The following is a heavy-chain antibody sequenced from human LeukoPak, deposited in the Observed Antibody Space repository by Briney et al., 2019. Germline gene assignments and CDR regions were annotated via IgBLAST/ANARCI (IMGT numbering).Heavy chain of an antibody. D-gene: IGHD4-17*01. CDR1: GFTVSSNS. CDR3: AKGGYGDYGGYFDY. V-gene: IGHV3-53*05. Sequence: GGSLRLSCTVSGFTVSSNSMSWVRQAPGKGLEWVSFIYSGVGPHYSDSVKGRFTISRDNAKNSLYLQMNSLRAEDMALYYCAKGGYGDYGGYFDYWGQGTLVTVSS. J-gene: IGHJ4*02. CDR2: IYSGVGP.